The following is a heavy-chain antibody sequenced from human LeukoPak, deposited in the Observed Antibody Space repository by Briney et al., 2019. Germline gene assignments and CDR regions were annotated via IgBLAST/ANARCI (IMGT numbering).Heavy chain of an antibody. CDR2: IIPILGTA. D-gene: IGHD3-9*01. CDR1: GGTFSSYA. Sequence: GASVKVSCKASGGTFSSYAISGVRQAPGQGLEWMGGIIPILGTANYAQKFQGRVTITTDESTSTAYMELSSLRSEDTAVYYCARGGHRYYDILTGYFFHSYFDYWGQGTLVTVSS. CDR3: ARGGHRYYDILTGYFFHSYFDY. J-gene: IGHJ4*02. V-gene: IGHV1-69*05.